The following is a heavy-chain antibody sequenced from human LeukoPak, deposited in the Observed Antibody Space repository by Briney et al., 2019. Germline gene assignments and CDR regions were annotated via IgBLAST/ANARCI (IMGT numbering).Heavy chain of an antibody. Sequence: PGGSLRLSCAASGFTFSVYAMCWGWPALRRGLGRVSDISRDGGANTYADPVRGRFTISRANPKNSLYLQMNSLRAEDTALYYGARGADNSMIGRVICYYYFDVWGKGTPVTISS. V-gene: IGHV3-20*04. J-gene: IGHJ6*03. CDR2: ISRDGGAN. D-gene: IGHD3-16*02. CDR1: GFTFSVYA. CDR3: ARGADNSMIGRVICYYYFDV.